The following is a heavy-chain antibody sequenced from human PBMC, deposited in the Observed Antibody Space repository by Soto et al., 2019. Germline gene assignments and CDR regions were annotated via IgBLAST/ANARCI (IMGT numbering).Heavy chain of an antibody. CDR1: GFTFSTYA. J-gene: IGHJ4*02. CDR3: AKGGGSCCFDC. D-gene: IGHD2-15*01. CDR2: ISGSGGNST. Sequence: GLSCAASGFTFSTYAMSWVRQAPGKGLEWVSAISGSGGNSTFYGDSVKGRFTISRDNSKNTRYLEMSSLGAEDTAVYYCAKGGGSCCFDCWGQGTLVTVSS. V-gene: IGHV3-23*01.